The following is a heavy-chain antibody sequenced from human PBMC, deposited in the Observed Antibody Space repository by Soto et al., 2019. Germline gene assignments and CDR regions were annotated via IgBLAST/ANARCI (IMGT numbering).Heavy chain of an antibody. CDR2: IYYSGST. J-gene: IGHJ4*02. V-gene: IGHV4-59*01. CDR1: GGSISTYY. Sequence: SETLSLTCTVSGGSISTYYWSWIRQPPGKGLEWIGYIYYSGSTNYNPSLRSRVTISADTSKDQFSLKLRSVTAADTAVYYCARGPRHDSLTGYSYYFDYWGQGTLVTVSS. CDR3: ARGPRHDSLTGYSYYFDY. D-gene: IGHD3-9*01.